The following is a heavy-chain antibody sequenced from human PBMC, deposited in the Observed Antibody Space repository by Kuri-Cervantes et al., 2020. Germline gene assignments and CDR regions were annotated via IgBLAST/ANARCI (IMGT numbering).Heavy chain of an antibody. Sequence: SETLSLTCAVSGGSFSGYYWSWIRQPPGKGLEWIGSIYYSGSTYYNPSLKSRVTISVDTSKNQFSLKLSSVTAADTAVYYCARRPHACSSTSCYTGAWFDPWGQGTLVTVSS. CDR1: GGSFSGYY. D-gene: IGHD2-2*02. V-gene: IGHV4-39*01. CDR3: ARRPHACSSTSCYTGAWFDP. CDR2: IYYSGST. J-gene: IGHJ5*02.